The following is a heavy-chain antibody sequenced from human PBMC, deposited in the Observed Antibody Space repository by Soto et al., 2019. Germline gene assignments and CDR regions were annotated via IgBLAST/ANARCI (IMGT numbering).Heavy chain of an antibody. J-gene: IGHJ6*02. D-gene: IGHD6-19*01. CDR3: TTDLRQWRPIYGMDV. V-gene: IGHV3-15*07. CDR1: GFTFSNAW. CDR2: IKSKTDGGTT. Sequence: GGSLRLSCAASGFTFSNAWMNWVRQAPGKGLEWVGRIKSKTDGGTTDYAAPVKGRFTISRDDSKNTLYLQMNSLKTEDTAVYYCTTDLRQWRPIYGMDVWGQGTTVTVSS.